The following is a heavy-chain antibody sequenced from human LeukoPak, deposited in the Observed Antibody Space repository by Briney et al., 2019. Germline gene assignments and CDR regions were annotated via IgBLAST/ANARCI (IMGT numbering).Heavy chain of an antibody. CDR3: ARDYSSSWYDYYYYMDV. V-gene: IGHV3-20*04. J-gene: IGHJ6*03. CDR2: ISGSGGST. D-gene: IGHD6-13*01. Sequence: GGSLRLSCAASGFTFSSYGMSWVRQAPGKGLEWVSAISGSGGSTGYADSVKGRFTISRDNAKNSLYLQMNSLRAEDTALYYCARDYSSSWYDYYYYMDVWGKGTTVTVSS. CDR1: GFTFSSYG.